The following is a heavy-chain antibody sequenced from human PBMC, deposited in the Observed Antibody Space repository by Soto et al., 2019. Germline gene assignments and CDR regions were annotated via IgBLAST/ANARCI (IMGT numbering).Heavy chain of an antibody. J-gene: IGHJ6*03. D-gene: IGHD6-13*01. CDR1: GFTFDDYA. CDR3: AKDNCGWSSWYPGIYDMDV. Sequence: EVQLVESGGGLVQPGRSLRLSCAASGFTFDDYAMHWVRQAPGKGLEGVSGISWNSGSIGYADSVKGRFTISRDNAKNAQYLQMNSLRAEDTALYYCAKDNCGWSSWYPGIYDMDVWGKGTTVTVSS. CDR2: ISWNSGSI. V-gene: IGHV3-9*01.